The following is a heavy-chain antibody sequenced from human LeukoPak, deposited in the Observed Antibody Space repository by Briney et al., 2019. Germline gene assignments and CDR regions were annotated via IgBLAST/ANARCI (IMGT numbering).Heavy chain of an antibody. CDR3: ARDGYSGSYSFDY. CDR1: SGSISSYY. CDR2: IYTSGST. V-gene: IGHV4-4*07. D-gene: IGHD1-26*01. Sequence: PSETLSLTCTVSSGSISSYYWNWIRQPAGKGLEWIGRIYTSGSTNYNPSLKSRVTISVDKSKNQFFLKLSSVTAADTAVYYCARDGYSGSYSFDYWGQGTLVTVSS. J-gene: IGHJ4*02.